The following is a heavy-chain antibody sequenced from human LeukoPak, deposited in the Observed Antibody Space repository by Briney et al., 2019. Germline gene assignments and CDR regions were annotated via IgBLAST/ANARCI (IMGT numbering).Heavy chain of an antibody. Sequence: GASVNVSCKASGYTFTSYGISWVRQAPGQGLEWMGWISAYNGNTNYAQKLQGRVTMTTDTSTSTAYMELRSLRSDDTAVYYCARDYPGSILEWLLPFDYWGQGTLVTVSS. J-gene: IGHJ4*02. CDR1: GYTFTSYG. V-gene: IGHV1-18*01. D-gene: IGHD3-3*01. CDR3: ARDYPGSILEWLLPFDY. CDR2: ISAYNGNT.